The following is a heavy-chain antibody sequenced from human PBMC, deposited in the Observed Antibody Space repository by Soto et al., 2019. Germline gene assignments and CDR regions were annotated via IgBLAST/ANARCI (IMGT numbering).Heavy chain of an antibody. Sequence: PSETLALTCTVSGGSMSIYYWSWIRQPPGKGLEWIGYIYYGGNTNYNPSLKSRVTISLDTSKNQFSLKLSSVTAADTAVYYCARDRYTNGWYYFDPWGQGTMVTVSS. CDR3: ARDRYTNGWYYFDP. CDR2: IYYGGNT. V-gene: IGHV4-59*01. J-gene: IGHJ5*02. CDR1: GGSMSIYY. D-gene: IGHD6-19*01.